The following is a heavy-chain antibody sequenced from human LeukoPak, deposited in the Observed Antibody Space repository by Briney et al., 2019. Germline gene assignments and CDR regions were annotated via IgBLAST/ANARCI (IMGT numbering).Heavy chain of an antibody. Sequence: GESLKISCKGSGYSFTSYWIGWVRQMPGKGLEWMGIIYPGDSDTRYSPSFQGQVTISADKSISTAYLQWSSLKASDTAMYYYARRNLLSSGWDLYNWFDPWGQGTLVTVSS. J-gene: IGHJ5*02. D-gene: IGHD6-19*01. CDR2: IYPGDSDT. CDR3: ARRNLLSSGWDLYNWFDP. CDR1: GYSFTSYW. V-gene: IGHV5-51*01.